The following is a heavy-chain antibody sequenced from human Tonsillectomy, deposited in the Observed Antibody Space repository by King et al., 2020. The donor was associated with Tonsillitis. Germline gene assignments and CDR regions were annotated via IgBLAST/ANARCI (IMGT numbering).Heavy chain of an antibody. CDR1: GFTFGDYA. CDR3: TRDPKRTIVGATTIDY. J-gene: IGHJ4*02. CDR2: ISSKAYGGTT. V-gene: IGHV3-49*04. D-gene: IGHD1-26*01. Sequence: VQLVESGGGLVQPGRSLRLSCTASGFTFGDYAMSWVRQAPGQGLEWVGFISSKAYGGTTEYDASVKGRFTISRDDSKSIADLQMNSLKTEDTAVYYCTRDPKRTIVGATTIDYWGQGTLVTVSS.